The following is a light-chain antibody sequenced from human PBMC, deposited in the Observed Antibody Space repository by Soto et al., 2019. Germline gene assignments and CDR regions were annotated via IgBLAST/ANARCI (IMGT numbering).Light chain of an antibody. J-gene: IGKJ3*01. CDR2: EAS. CDR3: QQRNNWPPLVT. Sequence: EIVLTQSPATLSLSPGERATLSCRASQSVSSYLAWYQQKPGQAPRLLIYEASNRATGIPARSSGSGSGTDFTITISSPEPQHFAVHYCQQRNNWPPLVTFGPGTKVDIK. CDR1: QSVSSY. V-gene: IGKV3-11*01.